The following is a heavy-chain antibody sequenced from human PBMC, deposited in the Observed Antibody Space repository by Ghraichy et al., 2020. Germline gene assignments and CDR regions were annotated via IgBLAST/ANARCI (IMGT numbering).Heavy chain of an antibody. CDR2: IYYSGST. Sequence: SETLSLTCTVSGASISSYYWSWIRQSPGKGLEWIGYIYYSGSTNYNPSLKSRVTISVDTSRTRFSLKLISVTTADTAVYYCARVPASSGYYFHGMDVWGPGTTVSVSS. J-gene: IGHJ6*02. V-gene: IGHV4-59*01. CDR3: ARVPASSGYYFHGMDV. D-gene: IGHD3-10*01. CDR1: GASISSYY.